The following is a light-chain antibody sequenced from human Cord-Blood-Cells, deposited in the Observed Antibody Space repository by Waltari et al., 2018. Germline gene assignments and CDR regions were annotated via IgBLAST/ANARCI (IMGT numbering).Light chain of an antibody. Sequence: ESLLTHSPATLTSPQGQLSPLSCRASQSVSSYLAWYQQKPGQAPRLLIYDASNSATGIPARFSGSGSGTDFTLTISSLEPEDFAVYYCQQRSNWPTFGGGTKVEIK. CDR1: QSVSSY. J-gene: IGKJ4*01. CDR3: QQRSNWPT. CDR2: DAS. V-gene: IGKV3-11*01.